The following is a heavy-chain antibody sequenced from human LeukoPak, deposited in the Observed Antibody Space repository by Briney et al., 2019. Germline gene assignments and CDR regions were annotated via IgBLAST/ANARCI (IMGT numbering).Heavy chain of an antibody. CDR1: GFPFSTYG. J-gene: IGHJ4*02. Sequence: GTSLRLSCVASGFPFSTYGMHWVRQAPGRGLEWVALISYDVSNQYYRDSVKGRFNISRDNGENSVYLQMHSLSTEDTAGYYCANAHYWGQGTLVIVSS. CDR3: ANAHY. CDR2: ISYDVSNQ. V-gene: IGHV3-30*18.